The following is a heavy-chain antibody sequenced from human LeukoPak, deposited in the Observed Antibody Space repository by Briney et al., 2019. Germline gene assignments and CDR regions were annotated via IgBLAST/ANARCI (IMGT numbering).Heavy chain of an antibody. Sequence: GGSLRLSCAASGFTFSSYAMSWVRQAPGKGLEWVSAISGSGGSTYYADSVKGRFTISRDNPKNTLYLQMNSLRAEDTAVYYCAKSPGTMVRGVSYFDYWGQGTLVTVSS. CDR3: AKSPGTMVRGVSYFDY. D-gene: IGHD3-10*01. CDR2: ISGSGGST. V-gene: IGHV3-23*01. J-gene: IGHJ4*02. CDR1: GFTFSSYA.